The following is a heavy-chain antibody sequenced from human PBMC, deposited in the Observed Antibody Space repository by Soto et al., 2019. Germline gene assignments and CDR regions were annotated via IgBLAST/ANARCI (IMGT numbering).Heavy chain of an antibody. D-gene: IGHD3-10*01. CDR2: IYYSGRT. V-gene: IGHV4-59*08. CDR1: GASISSYY. CDR3: ARYRGYYYGSGSSYNGGYFDY. Sequence: QVQLQESGPGLVKPSETLSLTCNVAGASISSYYWSWIRQPPGKGLEWIGYIYYSGRTNYNPSLKSRVTISVDTSKNQFSLKLSSVTAADTAVYYCARYRGYYYGSGSSYNGGYFDYWGQGTLVTVSS. J-gene: IGHJ4*02.